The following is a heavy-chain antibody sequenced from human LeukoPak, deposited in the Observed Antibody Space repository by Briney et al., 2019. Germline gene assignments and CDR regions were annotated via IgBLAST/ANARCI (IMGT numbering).Heavy chain of an antibody. CDR3: ARGGSSWYDYYYYMDV. Sequence: SVKVSCKASGGTFSSYAISWVRQAPGQGLEWMGGIIPIFGTANYAQKFQGRVTITADKSTSTAYMELSSLRSEDTAVYYCARGGSSWYDYYYYMDVWGKGTTVTVSS. V-gene: IGHV1-69*06. CDR2: IIPIFGTA. J-gene: IGHJ6*03. CDR1: GGTFSSYA. D-gene: IGHD6-13*01.